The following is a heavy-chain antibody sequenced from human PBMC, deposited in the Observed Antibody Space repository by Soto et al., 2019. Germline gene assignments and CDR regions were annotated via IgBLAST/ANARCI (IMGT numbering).Heavy chain of an antibody. D-gene: IGHD1-26*01. CDR3: VERLTSIYHSFHS. Sequence: SETLSLTCTVSGDSISSATHYWNWIRQHPGKGLEWIGYVSSSGNSYYSPSLKSRVFMSVDTSKNLFSLKLSSVTAADTAIYYCVERLTSIYHSFHSWGQATQVTVSS. CDR2: VSSSGNS. CDR1: GDSISSATHY. J-gene: IGHJ4*02. V-gene: IGHV4-31*03.